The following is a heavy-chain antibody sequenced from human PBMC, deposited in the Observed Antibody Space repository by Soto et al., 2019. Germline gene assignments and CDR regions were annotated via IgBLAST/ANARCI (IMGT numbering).Heavy chain of an antibody. J-gene: IGHJ2*01. CDR3: ASGHCFGSSCSYHDR. CDR1: GGAIDSEGSY. D-gene: IGHD6-13*01. Sequence: HVQLQESGPGLVKPSQTLSLTCTVYGGAIDSEGSYWSWIRQSPGEGREWLGYIYYSGTTYYNPSLKSRVSISLDPSKNQFSLKLCSVTAADTAIYYCASGHCFGSSCSYHDRWGRGTLVTVSS. CDR2: IYYSGTT. V-gene: IGHV4-31*03.